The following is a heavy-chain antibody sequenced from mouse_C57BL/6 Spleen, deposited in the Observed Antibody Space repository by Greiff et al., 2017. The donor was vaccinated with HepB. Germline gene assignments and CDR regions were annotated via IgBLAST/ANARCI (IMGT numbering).Heavy chain of an antibody. J-gene: IGHJ2*01. D-gene: IGHD1-1*01. CDR1: GYTFTSYW. Sequence: VQLQQPGAELVMPGASVKLSCKASGYTFTSYWMHWVKQRPGQGLEWIGEIDPSDSYTNYNQKFKGKSTLTVDKSSSTAYMQLSSLRSEDSAVYYCARSITTVVANFDYWGQGTTLTVSS. CDR3: ARSITTVVANFDY. CDR2: IDPSDSYT. V-gene: IGHV1-69*01.